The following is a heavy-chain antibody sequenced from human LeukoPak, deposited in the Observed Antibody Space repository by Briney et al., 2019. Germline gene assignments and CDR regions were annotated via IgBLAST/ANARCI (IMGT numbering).Heavy chain of an antibody. CDR1: GFTFSTYA. J-gene: IGHJ4*02. V-gene: IGHV3-30-3*01. Sequence: GGSLRLSCAASGFTFSTYAMHWVRQPPGKGLEWVAVISYDASNEYYADPVKGRFTISRDNSQNTLYLQMNSLRPEDTAVYYCAREMTMVTEFDYWGQGTLVTVSS. CDR2: ISYDASNE. D-gene: IGHD4/OR15-4a*01. CDR3: AREMTMVTEFDY.